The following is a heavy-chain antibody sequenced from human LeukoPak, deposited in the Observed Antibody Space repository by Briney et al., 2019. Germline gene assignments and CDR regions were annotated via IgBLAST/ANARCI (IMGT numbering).Heavy chain of an antibody. J-gene: IGHJ4*02. CDR1: GGSISSGDYY. Sequence: SETLSLTCTVSGGSISSGDYYWSWIRQPPGKGLEWIGYIYYSRSTNYNPSLKSRVTISVDTSKNQFSLKLSSVTAADTAVYYCARAGDYGDYVGYFDYWGQGTLVTVSS. V-gene: IGHV4-61*08. CDR2: IYYSRST. D-gene: IGHD4-17*01. CDR3: ARAGDYGDYVGYFDY.